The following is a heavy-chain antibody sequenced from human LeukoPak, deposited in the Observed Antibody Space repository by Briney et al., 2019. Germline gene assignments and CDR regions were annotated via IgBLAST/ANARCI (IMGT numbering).Heavy chain of an antibody. CDR3: ARVFAYGFWSGYYIDY. Sequence: GGSLRLSYEASGFSFSSYRMSWVRQSPGKGLEWVATIKQDESETYYVDSVKGRFTISRDNAKNSLFLQMNSVRAEDTAVYYCARVFAYGFWSGYYIDYWGRGTLVSVSS. V-gene: IGHV3-7*01. J-gene: IGHJ4*02. CDR1: GFSFSSYR. D-gene: IGHD3-3*01. CDR2: IKQDESET.